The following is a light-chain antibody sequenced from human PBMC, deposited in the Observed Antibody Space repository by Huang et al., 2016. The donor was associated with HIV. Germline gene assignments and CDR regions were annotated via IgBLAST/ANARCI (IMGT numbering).Light chain of an antibody. Sequence: EVVMTQSPATLSVSPGERATLSCRASQSVSNNLAWYQQKPGQAPRLLIYGASTRATGIPARFSGSGSGTEFTLTSSSLQSEDCAVYYCQQYNDWPPRGTFGQGTKVEIK. V-gene: IGKV3-15*01. CDR3: QQYNDWPPRGT. J-gene: IGKJ1*01. CDR2: GAS. CDR1: QSVSNN.